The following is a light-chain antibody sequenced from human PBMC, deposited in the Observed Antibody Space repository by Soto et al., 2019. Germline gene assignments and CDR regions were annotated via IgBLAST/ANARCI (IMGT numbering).Light chain of an antibody. CDR1: EDINSR. Sequence: DIQMTQSPSSVSASVGDRVTISCRASEDINSRLAWYQRKPGNAPKLLIYAAFILQSGVPSRFSGYGSGTDFTLSISSLQPEDFVTYYCQQADSFPITFGQGTRLEIK. CDR2: AAF. CDR3: QQADSFPIT. V-gene: IGKV1-12*01. J-gene: IGKJ5*01.